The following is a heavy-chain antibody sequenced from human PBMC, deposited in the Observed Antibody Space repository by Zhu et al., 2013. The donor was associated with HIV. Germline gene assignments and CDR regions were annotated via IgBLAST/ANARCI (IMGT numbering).Heavy chain of an antibody. Sequence: EVQLVESGGGLVQPGESLRLSCAASGFPFSDYWMTWVRQAPGKGLEWVASINQGGTMKYYVDFVKGRSTISRDDAQSSLYLQISSLRVEDTAMYYCAKIGYNGFDLDYWGQGTLVTVSS. D-gene: IGHD5-12*01. J-gene: IGHJ4*02. CDR2: INQGGTMK. CDR1: GFPFSDYW. V-gene: IGHV3-7*02. CDR3: AKIGYNGFDLDY.